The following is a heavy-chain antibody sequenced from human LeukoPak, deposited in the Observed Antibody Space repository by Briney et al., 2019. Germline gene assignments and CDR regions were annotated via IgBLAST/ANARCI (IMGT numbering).Heavy chain of an antibody. Sequence: PGGSLRLSCAASGFTFSSYWIHWVRQAPGKGLVWVSRINSDGSSITYADSVKGRFTISRDNSKNLLYLQMDSLRVEDTAVYYCARAGTCSSTSCDGGIEYWGQGTLVTVSS. J-gene: IGHJ4*02. V-gene: IGHV3-74*01. CDR3: ARAGTCSSTSCDGGIEY. CDR1: GFTFSSYW. CDR2: INSDGSSI. D-gene: IGHD2-2*01.